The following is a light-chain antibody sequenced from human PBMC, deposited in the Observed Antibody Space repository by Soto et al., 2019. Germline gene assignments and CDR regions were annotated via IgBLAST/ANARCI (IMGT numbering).Light chain of an antibody. CDR3: VSFAGGTYV. CDR1: SSDVGAYIF. V-gene: IGLV2-8*01. CDR2: DVN. J-gene: IGLJ1*01. Sequence: QSVLTPPPSASGSPGQSVTISFTGTSSDVGAYIFVSWYQQHPGKAPKLMVYDVNRRPPGVPDRFFGSKSGNTASLTVSGLQAEDEADYYCVSFAGGTYVFGTGTKVTV.